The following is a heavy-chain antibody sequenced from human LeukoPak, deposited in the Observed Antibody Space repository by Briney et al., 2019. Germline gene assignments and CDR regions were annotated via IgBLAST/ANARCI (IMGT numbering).Heavy chain of an antibody. J-gene: IGHJ4*02. D-gene: IGHD2-2*02. CDR3: ARGLAYCSSTSCFTDY. V-gene: IGHV3-21*01. Sequence: GGSLRLSCAASGFTFSSYSMNWVRQAPGKGLEWVSSISSSSSYIYYADSVKGRFTISRDNAKNSLYLQMNSLRAEDTAVYYCARGLAYCSSTSCFTDYWGQGTLVTVSS. CDR1: GFTFSSYS. CDR2: ISSSSSYI.